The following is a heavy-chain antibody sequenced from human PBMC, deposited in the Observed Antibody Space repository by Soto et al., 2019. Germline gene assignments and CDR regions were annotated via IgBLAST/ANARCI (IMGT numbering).Heavy chain of an antibody. CDR3: AKATATGGGAFDI. CDR1: GFTCSSYD. V-gene: IGHV3-23*01. Sequence: EVQMLESGGGLVQPGGSLRLSCAASGFTCSSYDMSWVRQAPGKGLEWVSTILVGGSTYYADSVKGRFTISRDNSKNTLYLQMNSLTAGDTAVYYCAKATATGGGAFDICGQGTMLTVSS. CDR2: ILVGGST. D-gene: IGHD2-8*02. J-gene: IGHJ3*02.